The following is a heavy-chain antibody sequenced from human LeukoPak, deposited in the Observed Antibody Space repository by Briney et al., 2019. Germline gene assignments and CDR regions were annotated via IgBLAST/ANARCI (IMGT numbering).Heavy chain of an antibody. CDR1: GYTFTGYY. J-gene: IGHJ4*02. CDR3: ARDRGVPYYYDSSGLIDY. V-gene: IGHV1-2*02. Sequence: GASVKVSCKASGYTFTGYYMHWVRQAPGQGLEWMGWINPNSGGTNYAQKFQGRVTMTRDTSISTAYMELSRLRSDDTAVYYCARDRGVPYYYDSSGLIDYWGQGTLVTVSS. D-gene: IGHD3-22*01. CDR2: INPNSGGT.